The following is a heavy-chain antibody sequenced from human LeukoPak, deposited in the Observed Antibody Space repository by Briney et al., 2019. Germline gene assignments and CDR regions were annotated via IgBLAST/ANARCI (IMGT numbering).Heavy chain of an antibody. CDR3: ATGGVYYAQGSYLY. J-gene: IGHJ4*02. D-gene: IGHD3-10*01. CDR2: INPNSGGT. V-gene: IGHV1-2*06. Sequence: ASVKASCKASGYTFTNYGFSWVRQAPGQGLEWMGRINPNSGGTNYAKKFQGRVTMTRDTSISSAYMELSRLRTDDTAVYYCATGGVYYAQGSYLYWGQGTLVTVSS. CDR1: GYTFTNYG.